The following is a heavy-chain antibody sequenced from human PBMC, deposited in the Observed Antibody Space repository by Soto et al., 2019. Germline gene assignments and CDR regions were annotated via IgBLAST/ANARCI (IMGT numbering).Heavy chain of an antibody. CDR3: ARGVPYSSSWYFPPLGFAY. Sequence: SETLSLTCAVYGGSVSGYYWSWIRQPPGKGLEWIGEINHSGSTNYNPSLKSRVTISVDTSKNQFSLKLSSVTAADTAVYYCARGVPYSSSWYFPPLGFAYWGQGTLVTVSS. V-gene: IGHV4-34*01. CDR2: INHSGST. CDR1: GGSVSGYY. D-gene: IGHD6-13*01. J-gene: IGHJ4*02.